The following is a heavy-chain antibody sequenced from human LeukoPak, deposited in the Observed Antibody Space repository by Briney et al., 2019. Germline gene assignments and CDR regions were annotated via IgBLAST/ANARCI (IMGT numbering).Heavy chain of an antibody. D-gene: IGHD6-6*01. V-gene: IGHV5-51*01. CDR2: IYPGDSDT. J-gene: IGHJ4*02. Sequence: KPGESLKISCKGSGFTFSSYWIGWVRQMPGKGLEWLGIIYPGDSDTRYSPSFQGQVTISADNSITTAYLQWSSLKATDTAMYYCARSAAARRGLYFDYWGQGTLVTISS. CDR1: GFTFSSYW. CDR3: ARSAAARRGLYFDY.